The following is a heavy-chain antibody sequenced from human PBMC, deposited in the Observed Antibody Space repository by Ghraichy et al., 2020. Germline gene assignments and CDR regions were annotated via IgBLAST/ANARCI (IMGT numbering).Heavy chain of an antibody. CDR2: INHSGST. J-gene: IGHJ4*02. CDR1: GGSFSGYY. D-gene: IGHD3-22*01. Sequence: SETLSLTCAVYGGSFSGYYWSWIRQPPGKGLEWIGEINHSGSTNYNPSLKSRVTISVDTSKNQFSLKLSSVTAADTAVYYCARERAYYDSSGYYYRPSPDYWGQGTLVTVSS. V-gene: IGHV4-34*01. CDR3: ARERAYYDSSGYYYRPSPDY.